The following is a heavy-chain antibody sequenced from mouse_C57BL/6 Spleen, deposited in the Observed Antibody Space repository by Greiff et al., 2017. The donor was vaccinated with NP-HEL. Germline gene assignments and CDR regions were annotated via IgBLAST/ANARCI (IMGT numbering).Heavy chain of an antibody. CDR3: ARDYYGSSYYFDY. V-gene: IGHV14-2*01. D-gene: IGHD1-1*01. CDR1: GFNIKDYY. J-gene: IGHJ2*01. CDR2: IDPEDGET. Sequence: VQLKESGAELVKPGASVKLSCTASGFNIKDYYMHWVKQRPEQGLEWIGRIDPEDGETKYAPKFQGKATITADTSSNTAYLQLSSLTSEDTAVYYCARDYYGSSYYFDYWGQGTTLTVSS.